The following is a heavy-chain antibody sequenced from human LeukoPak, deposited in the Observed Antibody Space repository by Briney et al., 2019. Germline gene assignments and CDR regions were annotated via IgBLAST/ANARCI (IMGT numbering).Heavy chain of an antibody. J-gene: IGHJ6*03. CDR1: GVSISSYY. D-gene: IGHD6-13*01. CDR2: IYTSGST. Sequence: KPSETLSLTCTVSGVSISSYYWSWLRQPAGKGLEWIGRIYTSGSTNYNPSLKSRVTMSVDTSKNQFSLKLSSVTAADTAVYYCARSEAFTAAGRDYYYYYMDVWGKGTTVTVSS. CDR3: ARSEAFTAAGRDYYYYYMDV. V-gene: IGHV4-4*07.